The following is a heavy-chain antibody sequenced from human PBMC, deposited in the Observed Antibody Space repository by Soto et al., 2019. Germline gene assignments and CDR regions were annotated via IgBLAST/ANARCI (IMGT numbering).Heavy chain of an antibody. J-gene: IGHJ6*02. CDR2: IYYSGST. Sequence: QVQLQESGPGLVKPSETLSLTCTVSGGSISSYYWSWIRQPPGKGLEWIGYIYYSGSTNYNPSLKSRVTISVDTSKDQFCLELSSVTAADTAVYYCAGVSGTDYYYYGMDVWGQGTTVTVSS. CDR3: AGVSGTDYYYYGMDV. CDR1: GGSISSYY. D-gene: IGHD3-10*01. V-gene: IGHV4-59*01.